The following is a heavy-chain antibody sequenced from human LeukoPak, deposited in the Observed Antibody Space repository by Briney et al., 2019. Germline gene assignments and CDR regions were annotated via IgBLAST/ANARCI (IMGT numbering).Heavy chain of an antibody. CDR2: ISGSGGST. D-gene: IGHD2-15*01. J-gene: IGHJ4*02. CDR3: AKDRAPYCSGGSCYPSRSPDY. V-gene: IGHV3-23*01. Sequence: GGSLRLSCAASGFTFSSYAMSWVRQAPGKGLEWVSAISGSGGSTYYADSVKGRFTISRDNSKNTLYLQMNSLRAEDTAVYYCAKDRAPYCSGGSCYPSRSPDYWGQGTLVTVSS. CDR1: GFTFSSYA.